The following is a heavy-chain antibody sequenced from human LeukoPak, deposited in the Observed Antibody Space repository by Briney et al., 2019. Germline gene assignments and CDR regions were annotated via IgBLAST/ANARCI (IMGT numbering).Heavy chain of an antibody. V-gene: IGHV4-4*02. CDR1: GAPISSNNW. CDR3: TRGAGWLIDY. J-gene: IGHJ4*02. Sequence: SETLSLTCAVSGAPISSNNWWWSWVRQPPGKGLEWIGEIYHSGSTNYNPSLKSRVTMSVDKSKNQFSLKLSSVTAADTAVYYCTRGAGWLIDYWGQGILVTVSS. CDR2: IYHSGST. D-gene: IGHD3-16*01.